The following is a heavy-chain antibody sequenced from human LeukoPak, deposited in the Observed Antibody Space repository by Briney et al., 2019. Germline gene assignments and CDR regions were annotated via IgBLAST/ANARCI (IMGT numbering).Heavy chain of an antibody. V-gene: IGHV3-66*04. Sequence: PGGSLRLSCVASGFTFSSYIMSWVRQAPGKGLEWVSILYSGGGTYYADSVKGRFTISRDNSKNTLYLQMNSLRAEDTAVYYCARPSSSWYYYYGMDVWGQGTTVTVSS. CDR1: GFTFSSYI. J-gene: IGHJ6*02. CDR3: ARPSSSWYYYYGMDV. D-gene: IGHD6-13*01. CDR2: LYSGGGT.